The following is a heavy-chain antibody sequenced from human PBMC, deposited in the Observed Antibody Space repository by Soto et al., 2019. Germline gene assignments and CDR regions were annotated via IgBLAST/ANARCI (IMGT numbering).Heavy chain of an antibody. CDR1: GFTFSSYS. CDR2: ISSSSSTI. D-gene: IGHD5-18*01. Sequence: GGSLRLSCAASGFTFSSYSMNWVRQAPGKGLEWVSYISSSSSTIYYADSVKGRFTISRDNAKNSLYLQMNSLRDEDTAVYYCAREYSYGPNTYYFDYWGQGTLVTVSS. J-gene: IGHJ4*02. CDR3: AREYSYGPNTYYFDY. V-gene: IGHV3-48*02.